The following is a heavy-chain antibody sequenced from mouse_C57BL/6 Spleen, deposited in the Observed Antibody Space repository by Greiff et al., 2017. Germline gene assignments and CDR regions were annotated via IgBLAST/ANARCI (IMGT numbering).Heavy chain of an antibody. Sequence: VKLMESGAELVRPGASVTLSCKASGYTFTDYEMHWVKQTPVHGLEWIGAIDPETGGTAYNQKFKGKAILTADKSSSTAYMELRSLTSEDSAVYYCNQLTGTPVGYWGQGTLVTVSA. CDR3: NQLTGTPVGY. D-gene: IGHD4-1*01. J-gene: IGHJ3*01. CDR1: GYTFTDYE. CDR2: IDPETGGT. V-gene: IGHV1-15*01.